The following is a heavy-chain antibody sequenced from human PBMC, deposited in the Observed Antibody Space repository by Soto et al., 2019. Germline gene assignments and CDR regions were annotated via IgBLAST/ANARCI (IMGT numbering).Heavy chain of an antibody. Sequence: QVQLVQSAGEVKKPGASVKVSCKASGYSFTSYGISWVRRAPGQGLEWMGWISPYNGHTQFVQRFQGRVTMTTDTSTKTAYMELRNLRSDDTAHYYCARDLTIVPATHPRLENYGMAVWGQGTTVIVPS. CDR3: ARDLTIVPATHPRLENYGMAV. V-gene: IGHV1-18*01. CDR2: ISPYNGHT. CDR1: GYSFTSYG. D-gene: IGHD2-2*01. J-gene: IGHJ6*02.